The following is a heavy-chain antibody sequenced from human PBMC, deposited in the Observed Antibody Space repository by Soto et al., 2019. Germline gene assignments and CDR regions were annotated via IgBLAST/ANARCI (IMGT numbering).Heavy chain of an antibody. CDR3: ARGYTGYCSGGTCYWFDP. D-gene: IGHD2-15*01. V-gene: IGHV3-21*01. J-gene: IGHJ5*02. CDR1: WFSFISYS. CDR2: ISSSASHI. Sequence: WGALRLSLAPLWFSFISYSLNRVRQAPGKGLEWVSSISSSASHINYANSVKGRFTISRDNAKKSLYLQMNSLRAEDTAVYYCARGYTGYCSGGTCYWFDPWGQGTLVTVSS.